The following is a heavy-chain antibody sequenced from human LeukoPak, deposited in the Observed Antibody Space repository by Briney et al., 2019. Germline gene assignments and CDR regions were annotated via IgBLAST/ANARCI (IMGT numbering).Heavy chain of an antibody. CDR3: ARAGYSYTWPPSYYYGMDV. V-gene: IGHV3-7*05. Sequence: GGSLRLSCVASGFTFRSYWMSWVRQAPGKGLEWVANIKEDGSEKYYVDSVKGRFTISRDNAKNSLYLQMNSLRADDTAVYYCARAGYSYTWPPSYYYGMDVWGQGTTVTASS. CDR2: IKEDGSEK. D-gene: IGHD5-18*01. CDR1: GFTFRSYW. J-gene: IGHJ6*02.